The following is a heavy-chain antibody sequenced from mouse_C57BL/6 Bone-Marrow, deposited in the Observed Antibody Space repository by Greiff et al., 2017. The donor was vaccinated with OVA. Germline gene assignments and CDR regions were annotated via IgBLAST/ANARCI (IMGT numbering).Heavy chain of an antibody. Sequence: EVQLQESGAELVRPGASVKLSCTASGFNIKDDYMHWVKQRPEQGLEWIGWIDPENGDTEYASKFQGKATITADTSSNTAYLQLSSLTSEDTAVYYCTTSCITTVVATGAMDYWGQGTSVTVSS. J-gene: IGHJ4*01. V-gene: IGHV14-4*01. CDR2: IDPENGDT. CDR3: TTSCITTVVATGAMDY. CDR1: GFNIKDDY. D-gene: IGHD1-1*01.